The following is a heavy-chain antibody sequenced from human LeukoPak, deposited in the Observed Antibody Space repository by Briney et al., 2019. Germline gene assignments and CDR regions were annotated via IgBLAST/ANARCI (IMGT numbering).Heavy chain of an antibody. CDR1: GYSFTNYW. V-gene: IGHV5-51*01. Sequence: GESLKISCLGSGYSFTNYWIGWVRQMPGKGLERMGIIFPGDSDTIYSPSFQGQVTISADKSISTAYLQWSSLKASDTAMYYCARMSAFDIWGQGTMVTVSS. J-gene: IGHJ3*02. CDR2: IFPGDSDT. CDR3: ARMSAFDI.